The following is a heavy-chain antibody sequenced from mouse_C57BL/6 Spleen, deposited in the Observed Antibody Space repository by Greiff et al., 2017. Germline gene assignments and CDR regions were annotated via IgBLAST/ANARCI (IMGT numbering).Heavy chain of an antibody. V-gene: IGHV1-64*01. CDR2: IHPNSGST. CDR3: AYYYGSSYDWYFDV. J-gene: IGHJ1*03. D-gene: IGHD1-1*01. Sequence: QVQLKQPGAELVKPGASVKLSCKASGYTFTSYWMHWVKQRPGHGLEWIGMIHPNSGSTNYNEKFKSKATLTVDKSSSTAYMQLSSLTSEDSAVYYCAYYYGSSYDWYFDVWGTGTTVTVSS. CDR1: GYTFTSYW.